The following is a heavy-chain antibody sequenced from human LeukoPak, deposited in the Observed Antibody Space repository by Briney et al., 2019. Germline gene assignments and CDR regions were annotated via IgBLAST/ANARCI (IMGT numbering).Heavy chain of an antibody. V-gene: IGHV3-21*01. D-gene: IGHD2-2*01. Sequence: GGSLRLSCAASGFTFSSYSMNWVRQAPGKGLEWVSSISTRSDYIHYADSVKGRFTISRDNAKNSLYLQMNSLRVEDTAVYYCVRDASDFDYWGQGALVTVYS. J-gene: IGHJ4*02. CDR3: VRDASDFDY. CDR2: ISTRSDYI. CDR1: GFTFSSYS.